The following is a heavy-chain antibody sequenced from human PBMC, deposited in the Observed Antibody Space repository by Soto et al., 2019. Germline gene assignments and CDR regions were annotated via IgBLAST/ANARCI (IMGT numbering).Heavy chain of an antibody. CDR3: ARVPPLGGFLEWKYYYGMDV. J-gene: IGHJ6*02. V-gene: IGHV1-69*13. Sequence: ASAKVSCKASGGTFSSYAISWVRQDTGQGLGWTGGIIPIFGTANYAQKFQGRVTITADESTSTAYMELSSLRSEDTAVYYCARVPPLGGFLEWKYYYGMDVWGQGTTVTVSS. D-gene: IGHD3-3*01. CDR1: GGTFSSYA. CDR2: IIPIFGTA.